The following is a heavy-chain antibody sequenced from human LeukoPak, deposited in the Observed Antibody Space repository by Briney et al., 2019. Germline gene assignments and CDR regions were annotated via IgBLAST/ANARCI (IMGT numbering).Heavy chain of an antibody. CDR1: GFTFSSYA. V-gene: IGHV3-64D*06. CDR2: ISDNGGST. D-gene: IGHD4-17*01. CDR3: ARVHDYGDYAFDY. J-gene: IGHJ4*02. Sequence: PGGSLRLSCSASGFTFSSYAMHWVRQAPGKGLEYVSGISDNGGSTYYADSVKGRFTISRDNSKNTLFLQTSSLRAEDTAVYYCARVHDYGDYAFDYWGQGTLVTVSS.